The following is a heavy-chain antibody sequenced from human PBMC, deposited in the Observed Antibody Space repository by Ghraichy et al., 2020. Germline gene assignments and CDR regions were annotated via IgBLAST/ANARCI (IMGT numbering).Heavy chain of an antibody. CDR2: ITPYNGNV. V-gene: IGHV1-45*02. CDR1: GYIFTYRY. J-gene: IGHJ2*01. D-gene: IGHD1-26*01. Sequence: SVKVSCKASGYIFTYRYTHWVRQVPGQAFEWLGWITPYNGNVDYSRKFRDRLTITRETSLTAMYMELRDLRVDDTAMYYCGRSALSGGRDWHFETWGPGTLVTVSS. CDR3: GRSALSGGRDWHFET.